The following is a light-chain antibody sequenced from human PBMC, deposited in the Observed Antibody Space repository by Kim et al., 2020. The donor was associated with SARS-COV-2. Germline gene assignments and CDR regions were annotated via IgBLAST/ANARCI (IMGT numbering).Light chain of an antibody. CDR3: QVWYNYTWV. V-gene: IGLV3-9*01. Sequence: AARGQTARLTCGGTDIGDKNVHWYPQKPGQAPVLVIYRHSHRPSGIPERFSGSKSGNTATLTISGAQPGDEADYYCQVWYNYTWVFGGGTQLTVL. CDR1: DIGDKN. CDR2: RHS. J-gene: IGLJ2*01.